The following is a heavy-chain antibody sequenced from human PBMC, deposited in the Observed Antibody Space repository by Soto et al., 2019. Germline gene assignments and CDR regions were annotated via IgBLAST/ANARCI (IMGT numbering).Heavy chain of an antibody. J-gene: IGHJ4*02. Sequence: ESGGGVVQPGRSLRLSCAASGFTFSSYAMHWVRQAPGKGLEWVAVISYDGSNKYYADSVKGRFTISRDNSKNTLYLQMNSLRAQDTAVYYCARALGYCSGGSCYSNGYWGQGTLVTVSS. CDR2: ISYDGSNK. CDR1: GFTFSSYA. D-gene: IGHD2-15*01. CDR3: ARALGYCSGGSCYSNGY. V-gene: IGHV3-30-3*01.